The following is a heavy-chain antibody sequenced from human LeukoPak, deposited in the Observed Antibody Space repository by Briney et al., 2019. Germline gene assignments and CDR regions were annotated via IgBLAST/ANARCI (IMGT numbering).Heavy chain of an antibody. J-gene: IGHJ6*02. V-gene: IGHV1-3*01. Sequence: ASVKVSCKASGYTFTSYAMHWVRQAPGQRLEWMGWINAGNGNTKYSQKFQGRVTITRDTSASTAYMELSSLRSEDTAVYYCARSMTARYYYYGMDVWGQGTTVTVSS. D-gene: IGHD2-21*02. CDR1: GYTFTSYA. CDR3: ARSMTARYYYYGMDV. CDR2: INAGNGNT.